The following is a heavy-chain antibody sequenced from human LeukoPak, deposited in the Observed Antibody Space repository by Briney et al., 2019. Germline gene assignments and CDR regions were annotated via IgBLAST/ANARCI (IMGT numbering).Heavy chain of an antibody. J-gene: IGHJ6*03. CDR2: IYYSGST. D-gene: IGHD3-10*01. CDR1: VGSFSSTSYY. Sequence: SETLSLTCTVSVGSFSSTSYYWGWIRQPPGKGLEWLGSIYYSGSTYYNPSLKSRVTISIDTSKSQFSLKLTSVTAADTAVYYCARQTYDSGSGSYRPYYYMDVWGKGTTVTASS. CDR3: ARQTYDSGSGSYRPYYYMDV. V-gene: IGHV4-39*01.